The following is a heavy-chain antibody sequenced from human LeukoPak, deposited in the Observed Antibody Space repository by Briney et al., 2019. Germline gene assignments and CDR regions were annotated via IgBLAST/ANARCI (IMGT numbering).Heavy chain of an antibody. J-gene: IGHJ6*03. CDR1: GYTFTSYG. CDR2: ISAYNGNT. V-gene: IGHV1-18*01. D-gene: IGHD3-10*01. CDR3: ARDGGSGYYYYMDV. Sequence: ASVKVSCKASGYTFTSYGISWVRQAPRQGREWMGWISAYNGNTNYAQKLQGRVTMTTDTSTSTAYMELRSLRSDDTAVYYCARDGGSGYYYYMDVWGKGTTVTVSS.